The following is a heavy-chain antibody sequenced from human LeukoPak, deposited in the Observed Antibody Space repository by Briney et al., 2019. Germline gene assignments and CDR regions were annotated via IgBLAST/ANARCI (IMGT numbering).Heavy chain of an antibody. CDR2: ISYDGSNK. Sequence: GRSLRLSCAASGFTFSSYAMHWVRQAPGKGLEWVAVISYDGSNKYYADSVKGRFTISRDNSKNTLYLQMNSLRAEDTAVYYCARDLTGSGWENDWGQGTLVTVSS. CDR1: GFTFSSYA. CDR3: ARDLTGSGWEND. V-gene: IGHV3-30*01. J-gene: IGHJ4*02. D-gene: IGHD6-25*01.